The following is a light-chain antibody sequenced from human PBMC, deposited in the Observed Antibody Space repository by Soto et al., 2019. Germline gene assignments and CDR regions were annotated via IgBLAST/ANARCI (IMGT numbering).Light chain of an antibody. CDR1: SSDVGEYNY. CDR2: EVS. CDR3: SSYTTTATVV. Sequence: QSVLTQAASVSGSPGQSITISCTGTSSDVGEYNYVSWYQQHPGKVPKLIIYEVSGRPSGVSDRFSGSKSGNTASLTISGLQAEDEADYYCSSYTTTATVVFGGGTKLTVL. J-gene: IGLJ2*01. V-gene: IGLV2-14*01.